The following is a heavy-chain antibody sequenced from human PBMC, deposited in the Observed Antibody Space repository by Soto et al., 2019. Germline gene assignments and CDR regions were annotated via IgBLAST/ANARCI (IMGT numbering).Heavy chain of an antibody. J-gene: IGHJ5*02. CDR1: GYTFTTYD. D-gene: IGHD2-15*01. Sequence: GASVKVSCKASGYTFTTYDINRVRQAAGPGLEWMGWMSPDSGTTGYAQKFQGRVTMTRDTSITTAYLELTSLKSEDTAVYYCSRGRATPVVPIDVLRGANWFDPWGQGTLVTVSS. CDR2: MSPDSGTT. CDR3: SRGRATPVVPIDVLRGANWFDP. V-gene: IGHV1-8*01.